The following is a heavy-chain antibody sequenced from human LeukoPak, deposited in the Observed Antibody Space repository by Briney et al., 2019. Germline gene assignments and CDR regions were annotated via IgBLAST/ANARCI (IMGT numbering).Heavy chain of an antibody. D-gene: IGHD6-13*01. Sequence: SETLSLTCTVSGGSISSSSYYWGWIRQPPGKGLEWIGSIYYSGSTYYNPSLKSRVTISVDTSKNQFSLKLSSVTAADTAVYYCARIAAAGIHYYYYMDVWGKGTTVTVSS. CDR2: IYYSGST. V-gene: IGHV4-39*07. CDR1: GGSISSSSYY. J-gene: IGHJ6*03. CDR3: ARIAAAGIHYYYYMDV.